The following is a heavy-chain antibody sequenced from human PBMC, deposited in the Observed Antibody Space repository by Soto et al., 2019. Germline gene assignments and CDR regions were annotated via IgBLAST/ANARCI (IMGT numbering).Heavy chain of an antibody. CDR3: ARHQSHSSSYVDP. J-gene: IGHJ5*02. D-gene: IGHD6-13*01. CDR2: IYYSGST. Sequence: QLQLQESGPGLVKPSETLSLTYTVSGGSISSSSYYWGWIRQPPGKGLEWIGSIYYSGSTYYNPSLKSRVTISVDTSKNQFSLKLSSVTAADTAVYYCARHQSHSSSYVDPWGQGTLVTVSS. CDR1: GGSISSSSYY. V-gene: IGHV4-39*01.